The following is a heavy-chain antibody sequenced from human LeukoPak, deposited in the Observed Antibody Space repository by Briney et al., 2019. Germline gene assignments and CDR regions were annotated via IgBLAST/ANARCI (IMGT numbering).Heavy chain of an antibody. CDR2: ISSSSSTI. D-gene: IGHD6-6*01. CDR1: GFTFSSYS. J-gene: IGHJ5*02. CDR3: ARDAGGPYINSSEWFDP. Sequence: GGSLRLSCAASGFTFSSYSMNWVRQAPGKGLEWVSYISSSSSTIYYADSVKGRFTISRDNAKNSLYLQMNSLRAEDTAVYYCARDAGGPYINSSEWFDPWGQGTLVTVSS. V-gene: IGHV3-48*01.